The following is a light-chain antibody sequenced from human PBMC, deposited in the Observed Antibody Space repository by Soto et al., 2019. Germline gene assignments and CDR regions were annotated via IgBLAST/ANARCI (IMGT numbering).Light chain of an antibody. CDR3: QQYRNWPRT. V-gene: IGKV3-15*01. Sequence: EIVLTQSPATLSVSPGERVSLSCRARQSVDINLAWYQQKPGQAPRLLIYGASTRATDMPGRFSGRGSGTEFTLTISSLQSEDFAVYYCQQYRNWPRTFGQGTKVDIK. J-gene: IGKJ1*01. CDR1: QSVDIN. CDR2: GAS.